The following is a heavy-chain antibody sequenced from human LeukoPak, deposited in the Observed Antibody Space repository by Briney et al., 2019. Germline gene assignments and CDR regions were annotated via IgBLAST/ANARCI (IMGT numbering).Heavy chain of an antibody. J-gene: IGHJ4*02. D-gene: IGHD3-10*01. Sequence: ASVKVSCKASGYTFTGYYMHWVRQTPGQGLEWMGWINPNSGGTNYAQKFQGRVTMTRDTSISTAYMELSRLRSDDTAVYYCASCDYGSGDSYFDYWGQGTLVTVSS. CDR3: ASCDYGSGDSYFDY. CDR1: GYTFTGYY. V-gene: IGHV1-2*02. CDR2: INPNSGGT.